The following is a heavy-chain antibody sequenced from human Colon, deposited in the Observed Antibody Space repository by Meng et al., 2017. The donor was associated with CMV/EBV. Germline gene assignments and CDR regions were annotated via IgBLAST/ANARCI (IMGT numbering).Heavy chain of an antibody. CDR1: GDDFNSYL. CDR2: ITPALQTP. V-gene: IGHV1-69*05. CDR3: ARGTSSGLTY. J-gene: IGHJ4*02. D-gene: IGHD3-22*01. Sequence: GRPSGDDFNSYLLTWVRQAPGQGLEWMGGITPALQTPHYAQKFQGRLTIITDESTSTVFMELNSLTSEDTAVYYCARGTSSGLTYWGQGTLVTVSS.